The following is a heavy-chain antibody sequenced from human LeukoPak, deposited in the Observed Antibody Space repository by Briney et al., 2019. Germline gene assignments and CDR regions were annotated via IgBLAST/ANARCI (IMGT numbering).Heavy chain of an antibody. CDR1: GYTFTSYA. CDR2: INAGNDNT. Sequence: VASVKVSCKASGYTFTSYAMHWVHQAPGQRLEWMGWINAGNDNTKYSQKFQGRVTITRDTSASTAYMELSSLRSEDTAVYYCARDLGYCTGGTCYPNWFDPWGQGTLVTVSS. CDR3: ARDLGYCTGGTCYPNWFDP. D-gene: IGHD2-15*01. J-gene: IGHJ5*02. V-gene: IGHV1-3*01.